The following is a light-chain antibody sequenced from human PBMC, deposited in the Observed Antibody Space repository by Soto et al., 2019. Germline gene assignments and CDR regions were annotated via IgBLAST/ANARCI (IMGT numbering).Light chain of an antibody. Sequence: DIQMTQSPTSLSASVGDRVTITCRASQGIRNFVAWYQQKPGKAPRLLIYAASTLQQGVPSRFSGSGSGTDFTLTINSLQPEDVATYSCQKYSSVPVFGPGTKVEIK. CDR3: QKYSSVPV. CDR2: AAS. J-gene: IGKJ3*01. V-gene: IGKV1-27*01. CDR1: QGIRNF.